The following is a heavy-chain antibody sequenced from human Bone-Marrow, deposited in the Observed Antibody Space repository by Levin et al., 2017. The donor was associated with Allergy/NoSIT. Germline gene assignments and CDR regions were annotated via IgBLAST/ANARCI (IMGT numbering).Heavy chain of an antibody. J-gene: IGHJ6*02. V-gene: IGHV3-15*01. D-gene: IGHD4-17*01. CDR2: IKSETDGGTT. CDR1: GLPFTNAW. Sequence: NSGGSLRLSCASSGLPFTNAWMSWVRQAPGKGLEWIGRIKSETDGGTTDYAASVKGRFIISRDDSINTVYLQMNSLKTEDTAMYYCATTNKYGDWEGAFYGMDVWGQGTAVTVSS. CDR3: ATTNKYGDWEGAFYGMDV.